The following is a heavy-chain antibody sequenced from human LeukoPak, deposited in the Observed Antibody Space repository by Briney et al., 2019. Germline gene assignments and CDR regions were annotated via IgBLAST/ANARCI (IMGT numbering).Heavy chain of an antibody. CDR3: ASYRYGSSFAFDI. Sequence: GGSLRLSCGASGFTVSTNYMSWVRQAPGKGLEWVSIIYSGGSTYYADSVKGRFTISRDNSKKTLYLQMNSLRAEDTAVYYCASYRYGSSFAFDIWGQGTMVTVSS. V-gene: IGHV3-66*01. J-gene: IGHJ3*02. D-gene: IGHD6-6*01. CDR1: GFTVSTNY. CDR2: IYSGGST.